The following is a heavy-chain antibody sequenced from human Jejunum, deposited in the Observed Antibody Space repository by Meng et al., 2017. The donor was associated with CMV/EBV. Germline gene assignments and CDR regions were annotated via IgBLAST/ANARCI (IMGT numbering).Heavy chain of an antibody. Sequence: VQLGESGGSLVQPGGSLRLSCTGSGFTFTYWMHWVRQAPGKGPEWLAYISGSSTVTNYADSVKGRFTISRDNVNNLLYLQMNSLRADDTAVYYCTRDPRACDYWGQGTLVTVSS. V-gene: IGHV3-11*05. CDR2: ISGSSTVT. CDR1: GFTFTYW. J-gene: IGHJ4*02. CDR3: TRDPRACDY.